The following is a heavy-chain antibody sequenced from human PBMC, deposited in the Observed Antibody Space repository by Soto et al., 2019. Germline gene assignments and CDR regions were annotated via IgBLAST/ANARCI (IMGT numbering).Heavy chain of an antibody. J-gene: IGHJ4*02. D-gene: IGHD6-19*01. CDR3: ARDSDSGSSDY. V-gene: IGHV4-31*03. Sequence: PSETLSLTCTVSGGSISSGGYYWSWIRQHPGKGLEWIGYIYYSGSTYYNPSLKSRVTISVDTSKNQFSLKLSSVTAADTAVYYCARDSDSGSSDYWGQGTLVTVSS. CDR2: IYYSGST. CDR1: GGSISSGGYY.